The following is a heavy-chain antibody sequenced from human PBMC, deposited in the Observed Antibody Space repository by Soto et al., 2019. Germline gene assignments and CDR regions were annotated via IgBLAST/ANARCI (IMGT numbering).Heavy chain of an antibody. CDR1: GYTFTSYD. J-gene: IGHJ6*02. Sequence: ASVKVSCKASGYTFTSYDINWVRQATGQGLEWMGWMNPNSGNTGYAQKFQGRVTMTRNTSISTAYMELSSLRSEDTAVYYCARNYYGSGYYYYGMDVWGQGTTVTVSS. CDR3: ARNYYGSGYYYYGMDV. V-gene: IGHV1-8*01. D-gene: IGHD3-10*01. CDR2: MNPNSGNT.